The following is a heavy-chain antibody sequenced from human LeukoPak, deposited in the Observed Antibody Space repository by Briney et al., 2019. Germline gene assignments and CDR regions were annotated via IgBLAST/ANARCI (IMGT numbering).Heavy chain of an antibody. CDR1: GFTFSDYY. V-gene: IGHV3-30*18. J-gene: IGHJ4*02. Sequence: PGGSLRLSCAASGFTFSDYYMSWIRQAPGKGLEWVAVISYDGSNKYYADSVKGRFTISRDNSKNTLYLQMNSLRAEDTAVYYCAKGTIFRLPPGYYFDYWGQGTLVTVSS. CDR2: ISYDGSNK. D-gene: IGHD2-21*01. CDR3: AKGTIFRLPPGYYFDY.